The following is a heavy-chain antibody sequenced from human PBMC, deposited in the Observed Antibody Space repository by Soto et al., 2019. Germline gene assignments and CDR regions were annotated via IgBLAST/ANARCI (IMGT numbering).Heavy chain of an antibody. CDR1: GGTFSSYA. V-gene: IGHV1-69*06. Sequence: GASVKVSCKASGGTFSSYAISWVRQAPGQGLGWMGGIIPIFGTANYAQKFQGRVTITADKSTSTAYMELSSLRSEDTAVYYSARDDVLMVYANPNGGGNYYYGMDVWGQGTTVTVSS. D-gene: IGHD2-8*01. CDR3: ARDDVLMVYANPNGGGNYYYGMDV. J-gene: IGHJ6*02. CDR2: IIPIFGTA.